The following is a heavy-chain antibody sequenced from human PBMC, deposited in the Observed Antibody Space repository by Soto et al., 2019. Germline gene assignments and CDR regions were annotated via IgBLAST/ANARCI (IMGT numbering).Heavy chain of an antibody. V-gene: IGHV5-51*01. Sequence: ESLKISCKGSGYSFTSYWIGWVRQMPGKGLEWMGIIYPGDSDTRYSPSFQGQVTISADKSISTAYLQWSSLKASDTAMYYCARSYSRSPVTLYGMDVWGQGTTVTVSS. J-gene: IGHJ6*02. CDR3: ARSYSRSPVTLYGMDV. CDR1: GYSFTSYW. D-gene: IGHD6-6*01. CDR2: IYPGDSDT.